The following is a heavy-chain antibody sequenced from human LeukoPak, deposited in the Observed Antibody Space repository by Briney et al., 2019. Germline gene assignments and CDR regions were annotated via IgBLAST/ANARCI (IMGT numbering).Heavy chain of an antibody. D-gene: IGHD1-1*01. CDR3: ARVQGGASFDY. Sequence: PGGSLRLSCAASGFSVSNYYMSWVRRAPGKGLEWVSVIYSGGSTYYADSVKGRFTISRDNSKNTLYLQMNSLRAEDTAVYYCARVQGGASFDYWGQGTLVTVSS. CDR2: IYSGGST. J-gene: IGHJ4*02. V-gene: IGHV3-53*01. CDR1: GFSVSNYY.